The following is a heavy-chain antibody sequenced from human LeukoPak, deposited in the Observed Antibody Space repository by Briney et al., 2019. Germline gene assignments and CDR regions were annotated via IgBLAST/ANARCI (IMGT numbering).Heavy chain of an antibody. CDR1: GFTFSSYG. D-gene: IGHD3-10*01. CDR3: AKVWAHDGSGNPYWHFDL. V-gene: IGHV3-23*01. Sequence: GGSLRLSCAASGFTFSSYGMSWVRQAPGKGLEWVSAISGSGGSTYYADSVKGRFTISGDNSKNTLYLQMNSLRAEDTAVYYCAKVWAHDGSGNPYWHFDLWGRGTLVTVSS. CDR2: ISGSGGST. J-gene: IGHJ2*01.